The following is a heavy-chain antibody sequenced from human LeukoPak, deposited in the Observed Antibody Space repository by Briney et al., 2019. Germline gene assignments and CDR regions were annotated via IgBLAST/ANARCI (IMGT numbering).Heavy chain of an antibody. CDR1: VFTLDDYV. D-gene: IGHD3-16*02. Sequence: GGGLRLSCVSSVFTLDDYVMSWVRPAPGKGGEWVSGIYWIGGSSGYAESVKGRFTISRHNAKNSLYLQMNSLRAEDTALYHCARATFGRVIVSPWDYWGQGTLVTVSS. CDR3: ARATFGRVIVSPWDY. J-gene: IGHJ4*02. V-gene: IGHV3-20*01. CDR2: IYWIGGSS.